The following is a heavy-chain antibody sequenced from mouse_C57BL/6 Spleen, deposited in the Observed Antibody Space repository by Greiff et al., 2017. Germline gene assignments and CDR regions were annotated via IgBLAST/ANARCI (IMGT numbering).Heavy chain of an antibody. V-gene: IGHV1-55*01. Sequence: QVQLQQPGAELVKPGASVKMSCKASGYTFPSYWITWVKQRPGQGLEWIGDIYPGSGSTNYNEKFKSKATLTLDTPPRTAYMQRSSLTSEDSAAYYCARSRGSSRSEDGGQSATLTDSS. CDR3: ARSRGSSRSED. D-gene: IGHD1-1*01. CDR1: GYTFPSYW. J-gene: IGHJ2*01. CDR2: IYPGSGST.